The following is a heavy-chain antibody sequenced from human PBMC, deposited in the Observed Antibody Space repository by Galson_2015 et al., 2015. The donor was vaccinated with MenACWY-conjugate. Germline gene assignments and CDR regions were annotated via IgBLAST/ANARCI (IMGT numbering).Heavy chain of an antibody. D-gene: IGHD1-1*01. CDR3: ARGGQGGTGTTDFAY. CDR2: IHYSGST. Sequence: ETLSLTCTVSGGSVSSGSYYWSWIRQPPGKGLEWIGYIHYSGSTNYNPSLRSRVTISVDTSKNQFSLKLTSVIAADTAVYYCARGGQGGTGTTDFAYWGQGTLVTVSS. J-gene: IGHJ4*02. V-gene: IGHV4-61*01. CDR1: GGSVSSGSYY.